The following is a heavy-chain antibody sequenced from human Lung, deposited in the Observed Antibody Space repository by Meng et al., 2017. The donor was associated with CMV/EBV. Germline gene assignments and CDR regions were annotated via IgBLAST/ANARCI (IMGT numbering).Heavy chain of an antibody. CDR1: GGSNSSSNW. D-gene: IGHD6-19*01. Sequence: GPLEESGPGLVKPSGTLSLPCAVAGGSNSSSNWWSWVRQPPGKGLEWIGEIYHSGSTNYNPSLKSRVTISVDKSKNQFSLKLSSVTAADTAVYYCASFPPPGKQWLVTDYWGQGTLVTVSS. J-gene: IGHJ4*02. CDR2: IYHSGST. CDR3: ASFPPPGKQWLVTDY. V-gene: IGHV4-4*02.